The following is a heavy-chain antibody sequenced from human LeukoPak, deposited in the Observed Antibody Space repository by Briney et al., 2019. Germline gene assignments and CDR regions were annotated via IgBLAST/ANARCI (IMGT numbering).Heavy chain of an antibody. D-gene: IGHD2-15*01. Sequence: ASVKVSCKASGYTFTGYYMHWVRQAPGQGLEWMGWINPNSGGTNYAQKFQGRVTMTRDTSISTAYMELSRLRSDDTAVYYCARDRYCSGGSCYSLGRFDPWGQGTLVTVSS. CDR3: ARDRYCSGGSCYSLGRFDP. CDR1: GYTFTGYY. CDR2: INPNSGGT. J-gene: IGHJ5*02. V-gene: IGHV1-2*02.